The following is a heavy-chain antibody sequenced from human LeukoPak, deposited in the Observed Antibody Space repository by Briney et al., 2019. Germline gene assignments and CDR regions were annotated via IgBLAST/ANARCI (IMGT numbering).Heavy chain of an antibody. CDR3: ATAGGLAAAGTFDY. CDR2: FDPEDGET. CDR1: GYTLTELS. Sequence: VSVKVSCKVSGYTLTELSMHWVRQAPGKGLEWMGGFDPEDGETIYAQKFQGRVTMTEDTSTDTAYMELSSLRSEDTAVYYCATAGGLAAAGTFDYWGQGTLVTVSS. D-gene: IGHD6-13*01. V-gene: IGHV1-24*01. J-gene: IGHJ4*02.